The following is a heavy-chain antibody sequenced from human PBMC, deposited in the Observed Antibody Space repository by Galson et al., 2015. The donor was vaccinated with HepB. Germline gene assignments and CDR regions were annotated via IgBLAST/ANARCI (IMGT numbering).Heavy chain of an antibody. V-gene: IGHV1-69*13. CDR3: AFGHYYDSSGYYQMGLNWFDP. D-gene: IGHD3-22*01. J-gene: IGHJ5*02. CDR2: IIPIFGTA. CDR1: GGTFSSYA. Sequence: SVKVSCKASGGTFSSYAISWVRQAPGQGLEWMGGIIPIFGTANYAQKFQGRVTITADESTSTAYMELSSLRSEDTAVYYCAFGHYYDSSGYYQMGLNWFDPWGQGTLVTVS.